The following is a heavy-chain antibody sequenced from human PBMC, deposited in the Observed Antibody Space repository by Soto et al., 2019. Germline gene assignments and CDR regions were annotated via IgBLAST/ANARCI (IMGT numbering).Heavy chain of an antibody. CDR2: IRSKAYGGTT. D-gene: IGHD2-2*01. Sequence: GGSLRLSCTASGFTFGDYAMSWFRQAPGKGLEWVGFIRSKAYGGTTEYAASVKGRFTISRDDSKSIAYLQMNSLKTEDTAVYYCTRGRYIVVVPAAILGHFDYWGQGTLVTVSS. CDR1: GFTFGDYA. V-gene: IGHV3-49*03. CDR3: TRGRYIVVVPAAILGHFDY. J-gene: IGHJ4*02.